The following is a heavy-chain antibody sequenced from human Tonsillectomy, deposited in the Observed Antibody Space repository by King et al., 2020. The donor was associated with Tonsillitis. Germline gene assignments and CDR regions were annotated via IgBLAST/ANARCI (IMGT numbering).Heavy chain of an antibody. CDR2: IYYSGRT. Sequence: QLQESGPGLVKPSETLSLTCTVSGGSISSYYWSWIRQPPGKGLEWIGYIYYSGRTNYNPSLKSRVTISVDTSKNQFSLKLSSVTAADTAVYYCARTSAAADLDYWGQGTLVTVSS. V-gene: IGHV4-59*01. CDR1: GGSISSYY. D-gene: IGHD6-13*01. J-gene: IGHJ4*02. CDR3: ARTSAAADLDY.